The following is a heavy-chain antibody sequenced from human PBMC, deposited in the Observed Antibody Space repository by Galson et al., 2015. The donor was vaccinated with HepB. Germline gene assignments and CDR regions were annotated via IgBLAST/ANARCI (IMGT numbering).Heavy chain of an antibody. V-gene: IGHV3-7*03. CDR3: ARRQLGDYWYYGMDV. CDR2: IKQDGSEK. D-gene: IGHD3-10*01. Sequence: SLRLSCAASGFTFSSYCMSWVRQAPGKGLEWVANIKQDGSEKYYVDSVKGRFTISRDNAKNSLYLQMNILRAEDTAVYYCARRQLGDYWYYGMDVGGQGTTVTVSS. CDR1: GFTFSSYC. J-gene: IGHJ6*02.